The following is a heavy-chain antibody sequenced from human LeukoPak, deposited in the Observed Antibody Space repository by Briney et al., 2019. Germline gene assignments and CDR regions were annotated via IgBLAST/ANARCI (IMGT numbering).Heavy chain of an antibody. CDR3: AREWAY. V-gene: IGHV4-38-2*02. J-gene: IGHJ4*02. CDR2: IYHSGSA. CDR1: GCSITSGYY. Sequence: SETLSLTCTVSGCSITSGYYWGWIRQPPGKGLEWIGNIYHSGSAYYNPSLKSRVTISVDTSKNQFSLRLNSVTAADTAVYYCAREWAYWGQGTLVTVSS.